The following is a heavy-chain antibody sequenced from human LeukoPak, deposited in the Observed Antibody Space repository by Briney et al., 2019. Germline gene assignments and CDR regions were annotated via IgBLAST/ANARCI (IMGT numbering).Heavy chain of an antibody. J-gene: IGHJ4*02. CDR3: ARGWESGYDPTLIGY. V-gene: IGHV1-8*01. CDR2: MNTKRGNT. D-gene: IGHD5-12*01. Sequence: TVSLSSEPSVYTLTRYDTNCVPHAPGQGLERMGWMNTKRGNTGYTQNLQGRVTMTRKTPITTAYIGRSSLPSEDTAVYYCARGWESGYDPTLIGYWGQGTLVTVCS. CDR1: VYTLTRYD.